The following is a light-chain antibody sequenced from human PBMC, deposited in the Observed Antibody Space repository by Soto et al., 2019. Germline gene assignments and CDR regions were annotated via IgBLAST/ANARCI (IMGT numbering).Light chain of an antibody. CDR3: QQNGGSPPYT. J-gene: IGKJ2*01. CDR1: QSISSSY. CDR2: GAS. Sequence: VLTQSPGTLSLSPGERATISCRASQSISSSYLAWYQHKPGPAPRLLIYGASSRASGIPHRFSGSGSGTDFTLTISTLEPEDCGVFYCQQNGGSPPYTFGQGTRLEIK. V-gene: IGKV3-20*01.